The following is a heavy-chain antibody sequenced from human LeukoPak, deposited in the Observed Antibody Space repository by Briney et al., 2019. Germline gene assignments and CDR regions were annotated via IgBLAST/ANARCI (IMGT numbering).Heavy chain of an antibody. CDR2: ISWNSGSI. CDR3: ARGAVAGISGMDV. Sequence: GGSLRLSCAASGFTFDDYAMHWVRQAPGQGLEWVLGISWNSGSIGYADSVKGRFTISRDNAKNSLYLQMNSLRAEDTAVYYCARGAVAGISGMDVWGKGTTVTVSS. CDR1: GFTFDDYA. V-gene: IGHV3-9*01. D-gene: IGHD6-19*01. J-gene: IGHJ6*03.